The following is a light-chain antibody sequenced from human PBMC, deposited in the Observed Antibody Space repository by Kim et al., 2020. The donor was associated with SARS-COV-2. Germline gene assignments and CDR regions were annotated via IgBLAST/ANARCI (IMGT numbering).Light chain of an antibody. V-gene: IGKV3-20*01. CDR2: GAS. CDR3: QQYGSSPST. CDR1: QSVSSSY. Sequence: LSPGERATLACRASQSVSSSYLAWYQQKPGQAPRLLIYGASSRATGIPDRFSGSGSGTDFTLTISRLDPEDFAVYYCQQYGSSPSTFGQGTKLEI. J-gene: IGKJ2*01.